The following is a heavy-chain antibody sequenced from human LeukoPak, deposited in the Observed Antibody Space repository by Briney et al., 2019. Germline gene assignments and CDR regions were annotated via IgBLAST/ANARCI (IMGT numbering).Heavy chain of an antibody. Sequence: PGGSLRLTCAASGFTFSSYAMHWVRQAPGKGLEWVAVISYDGSNKYYADSVKGRFTISRDNSKNTLYLQMNSLRVKDTAVYYCARNGIYQLHWVWFDPWGQGTLVTVSS. CDR3: ARNGIYQLHWVWFDP. D-gene: IGHD2-2*01. CDR2: ISYDGSNK. V-gene: IGHV3-30-3*01. J-gene: IGHJ5*02. CDR1: GFTFSSYA.